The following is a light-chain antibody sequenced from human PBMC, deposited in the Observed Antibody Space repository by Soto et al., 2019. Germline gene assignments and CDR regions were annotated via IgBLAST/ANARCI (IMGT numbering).Light chain of an antibody. Sequence: DVHMTHSPSSLSASVGYRGTITCRASQSISSYLNCYQQKPGKAPKLLIYAASSLQSGVPSRFSGSGSGTDFTLTISSLQPEDFATYYCQQSYSTPLTFGGGTKVDI. CDR3: QQSYSTPLT. V-gene: IGKV1-39*01. J-gene: IGKJ4*01. CDR1: QSISSY. CDR2: AAS.